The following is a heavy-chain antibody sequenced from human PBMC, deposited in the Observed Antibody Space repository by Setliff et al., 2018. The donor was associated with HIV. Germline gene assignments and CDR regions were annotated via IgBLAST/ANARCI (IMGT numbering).Heavy chain of an antibody. CDR3: ARARSGTLDSSGYYYWNYYYYMDV. CDR1: GFTFSSYW. V-gene: IGHV3-7*03. J-gene: IGHJ6*03. Sequence: PGGSLRLSCAASGFTFSSYWMSWVRQAPGKGLEWVANIKQDGSEKYYVDSVKGRFTISRDNAKNSLYLQMNSLRAEDTAVYYCARARSGTLDSSGYYYWNYYYYMDVWGKGTTVTVSS. D-gene: IGHD3-22*01. CDR2: IKQDGSEK.